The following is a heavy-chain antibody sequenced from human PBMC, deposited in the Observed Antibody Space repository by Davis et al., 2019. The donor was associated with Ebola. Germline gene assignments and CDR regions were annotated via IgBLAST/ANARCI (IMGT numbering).Heavy chain of an antibody. CDR1: GYTFTSYD. CDR3: ARQRTYYSAMDV. V-gene: IGHV1-8*01. CDR2: MNPNSGNT. J-gene: IGHJ6*02. Sequence: ASVPVSCKASGYTFTSYDINWVRQATGQGLEWMGWMNPNSGNTGYAQKFQGRVTMTRNTSISTAYMELSSLRSEDTAMYYCARQRTYYSAMDVWGQGTTVTVSS.